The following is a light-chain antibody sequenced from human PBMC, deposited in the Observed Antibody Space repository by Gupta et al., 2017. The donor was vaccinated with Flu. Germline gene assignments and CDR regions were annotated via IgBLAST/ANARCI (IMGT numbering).Light chain of an antibody. V-gene: IGKV3-20*01. CDR2: GTS. Sequence: ILAQSPGPLSLSPGVSVPYSCRAVESVNRNHLAWYRQEPGQAPRLLMYGTSNRAPGLPDRFRGGGSVTDFTLTINRLEPEDSALFYCHHYGASPYTFGQGTKLEIK. J-gene: IGKJ2*01. CDR1: ESVNRNH. CDR3: HHYGASPYT.